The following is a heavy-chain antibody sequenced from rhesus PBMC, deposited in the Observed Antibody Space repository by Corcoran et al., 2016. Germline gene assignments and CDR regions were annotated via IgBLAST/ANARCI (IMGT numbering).Heavy chain of an antibody. D-gene: IGHD3-16*01. CDR3: ARVGDYSGSYYSFDY. V-gene: IGHV4-147*01. CDR1: GGSISSNY. Sequence: QVQLQESGPGLVTPSETLSLTCAVSGGSISSNYWSWIRQSPGKGLEWIGDIYGGSGSTSYNPYLKSRVTISTDTSKNQFSLKLSSVTAADTAVYYCARVGDYSGSYYSFDYWGQGVLVTVSS. CDR2: IYGGSGST. J-gene: IGHJ4*01.